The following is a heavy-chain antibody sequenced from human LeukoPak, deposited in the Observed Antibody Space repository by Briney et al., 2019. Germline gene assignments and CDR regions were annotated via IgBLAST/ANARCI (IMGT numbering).Heavy chain of an antibody. J-gene: IGHJ4*02. CDR1: GGTFSSYA. Sequence: ASVKVSCKASGGTFSSYAISWVRQAPGQGLEWMGWMNPNTGNTGYAQKFQGRVTMTRNTSTSTAYMELSSLRSDDTAVYYCVRGVGHAYGYTTPGNYWGQGTLVTVSS. CDR3: VRGVGHAYGYTTPGNY. D-gene: IGHD5-18*01. V-gene: IGHV1-8*02. CDR2: MNPNTGNT.